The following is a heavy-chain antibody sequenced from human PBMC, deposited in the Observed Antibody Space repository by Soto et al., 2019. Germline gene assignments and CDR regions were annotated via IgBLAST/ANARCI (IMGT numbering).Heavy chain of an antibody. CDR1: GASLSGYD. J-gene: IGHJ3*02. Sequence: SETLSLTCAVYGASLSGYDWSWVRQPPGKGLEWIGEINHSGSTNYDLSLKSRVSMSMDASKKQFSLRVRSVTAAYTAIYYCARDPSANAFDIWGRGTMDTVSS. CDR3: ARDPSANAFDI. V-gene: IGHV4-34*01. CDR2: INHSGST.